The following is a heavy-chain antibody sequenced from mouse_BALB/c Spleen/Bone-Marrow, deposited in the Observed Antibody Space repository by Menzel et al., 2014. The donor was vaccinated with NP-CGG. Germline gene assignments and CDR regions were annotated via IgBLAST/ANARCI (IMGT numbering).Heavy chain of an antibody. CDR2: IRNKANGYTT. CDR1: GFTFTDYY. Sequence: EVKLMESGGGLVQPGGSLRLSCATSGFTFTDYYMNWVRQPPGKALEWLGFIRNKANGYTTGFSASVKGRFTISRDNSQSILYLQMNTLRAEDSATYYCARDIGGITLDYWGQGTTLTVSS. J-gene: IGHJ2*01. CDR3: ARDIGGITLDY. D-gene: IGHD1-1*01. V-gene: IGHV7-3*02.